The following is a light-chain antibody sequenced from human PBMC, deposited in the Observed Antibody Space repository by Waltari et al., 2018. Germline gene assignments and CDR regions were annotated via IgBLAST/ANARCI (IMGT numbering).Light chain of an antibody. Sequence: QSALTQHASVSGSPGQSITISCTGTSRDVGGYNDVSWYQQHPGNSPKLMIYDVSKRPSVVSNRFSGSKSGNTASLTISGLQAEDLADYYCSSYTCSRLWVFGGGTKLPVL. V-gene: IGLV2-14*01. CDR1: SRDVGGYND. CDR2: DVS. CDR3: SSYTCSRLWV. J-gene: IGLJ2*01.